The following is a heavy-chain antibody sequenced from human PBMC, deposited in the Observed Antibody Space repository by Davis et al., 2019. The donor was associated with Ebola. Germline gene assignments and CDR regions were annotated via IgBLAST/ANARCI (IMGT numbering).Heavy chain of an antibody. V-gene: IGHV4-39*07. D-gene: IGHD4-11*01. Sequence: PSETLSLTCTVSGGSVSSGSYYWSWIRQPPGKGLEWIGEINHSGSTNYNPSLKSRVTISVDTSKNQFSLKLSSVTAADTAVYYCASSEMTTVTTEYFDYWGQGTLVTVSS. CDR1: GGSVSSGSYY. CDR2: INHSGST. J-gene: IGHJ4*02. CDR3: ASSEMTTVTTEYFDY.